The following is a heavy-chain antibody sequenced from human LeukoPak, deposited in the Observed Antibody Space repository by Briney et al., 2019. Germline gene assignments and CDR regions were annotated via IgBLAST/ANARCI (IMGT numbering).Heavy chain of an antibody. CDR2: ISGSGSST. J-gene: IGHJ4*02. Sequence: GGSLRLSCAASGFTFSSYAMSWVRQAPGKGLEWVSTISGSGSSTYYADSVKGRFTISRDNSKNTLYLQMNSLRAEDTAVYYCARQVGATETRLRDYWGQGTLVTVSS. CDR1: GFTFSSYA. D-gene: IGHD1-26*01. V-gene: IGHV3-23*01. CDR3: ARQVGATETRLRDY.